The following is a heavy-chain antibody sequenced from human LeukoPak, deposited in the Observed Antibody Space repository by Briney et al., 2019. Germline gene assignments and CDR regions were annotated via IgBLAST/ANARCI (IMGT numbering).Heavy chain of an antibody. J-gene: IGHJ4*02. D-gene: IGHD2-2*02. CDR1: GGSISSGDYY. V-gene: IGHV4-30-4*08. Sequence: SQTLSLTCTVSGGSISSGDYYWSWIRQPPGKGLEWIGYIYYSGSTYYNPPLKSRVTISVDTSKNQFSLKLSSVTAADTAVYYCARAGWEYCSSTSCYTHFDYWGQGTLVTVSS. CDR3: ARAGWEYCSSTSCYTHFDY. CDR2: IYYSGST.